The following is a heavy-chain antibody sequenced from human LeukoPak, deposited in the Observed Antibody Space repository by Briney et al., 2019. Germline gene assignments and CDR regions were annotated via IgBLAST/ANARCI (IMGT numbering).Heavy chain of an antibody. V-gene: IGHV3-48*02. Sequence: PGGSLRLSCAASGFTFTTYGMNWLRQAPGKGLEWVSYLSGRSNSIYYAESVKGRFTISRDNAKNSLYLQMNSLRDEDTAVYYCARAPIAVAGRSWGYYFDYWGQGTLVTVSS. CDR2: LSGRSNSI. D-gene: IGHD6-19*01. CDR3: ARAPIAVAGRSWGYYFDY. CDR1: GFTFTTYG. J-gene: IGHJ4*02.